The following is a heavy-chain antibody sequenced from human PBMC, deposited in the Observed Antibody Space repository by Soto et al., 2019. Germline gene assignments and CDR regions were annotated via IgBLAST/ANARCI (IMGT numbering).Heavy chain of an antibody. J-gene: IGHJ4*02. CDR1: GFTFSNFA. CDR2: ITGSGGST. CDR3: AKGFSGWYMTDY. D-gene: IGHD6-19*01. Sequence: GGSLRLSCAASGFTFSNFAMSWVRQAPGKGLEWVSAITGSGGSTYYADSVKGRFTISRDNSKNTLYLQMNSLRAEDTAIYYCAKGFSGWYMTDYWGQGTLVTVSS. V-gene: IGHV3-23*01.